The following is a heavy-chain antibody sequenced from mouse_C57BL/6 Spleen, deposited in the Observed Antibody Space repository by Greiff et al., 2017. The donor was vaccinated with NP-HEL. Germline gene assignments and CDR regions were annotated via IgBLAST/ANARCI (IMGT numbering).Heavy chain of an antibody. CDR3: ARGSYSKGGYYYAMDY. J-gene: IGHJ4*01. D-gene: IGHD2-5*01. CDR1: GYAFSSYW. V-gene: IGHV1-80*01. CDR2: IYPGDGDT. Sequence: VQLQESGAELVKPGASVKISCKASGYAFSSYWMNWVKQRPGKGLEWIGQIYPGDGDTNYNGKFKGKATLTADKSSSTAYMQLSSLTSEDSAVYFCARGSYSKGGYYYAMDYWGQGTSVTVSS.